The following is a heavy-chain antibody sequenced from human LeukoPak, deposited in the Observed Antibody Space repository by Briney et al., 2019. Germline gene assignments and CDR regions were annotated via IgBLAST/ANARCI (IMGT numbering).Heavy chain of an antibody. J-gene: IGHJ4*02. D-gene: IGHD5-18*01. Sequence: GGSLRLSCAASGFTFSSYAMIWVRQAPGKGLEWISAISGSGGSTYYADSVKGRFTISRDNSKNTLYLQMNSLRAEDTAVYYCAKEWGGYSYGYPYYFDYWGQGTLVTVSS. V-gene: IGHV3-23*01. CDR2: ISGSGGST. CDR3: AKEWGGYSYGYPYYFDY. CDR1: GFTFSSYA.